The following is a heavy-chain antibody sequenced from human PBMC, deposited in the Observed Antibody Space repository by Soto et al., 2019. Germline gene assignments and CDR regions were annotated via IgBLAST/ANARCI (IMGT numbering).Heavy chain of an antibody. CDR1: GFTYESYA. CDR2: INSGGTVA. Sequence: EVQLLESGGGLVQPGGSLRLSCAASGFTYESYAMSWVRQAPGKGLEWVSGINSGGTVAHYADSVKGRFAISRDNSKNTLSLEMNSLRADDTGLYYCAISTGGFGGLFVVPSDYCGQGTLVTVSS. D-gene: IGHD3-16*02. J-gene: IGHJ4*02. V-gene: IGHV3-23*01. CDR3: AISTGGFGGLFVVPSDY.